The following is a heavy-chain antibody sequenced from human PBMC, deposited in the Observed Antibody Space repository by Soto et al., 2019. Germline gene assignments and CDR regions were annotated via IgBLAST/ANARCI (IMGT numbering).Heavy chain of an antibody. Sequence: EVQLVESGGGLVKPGGSLRLSCAASGFTFSSYSMNWVRQAPGKGLEWVSCISSSSSNKYYADSVKGRFTISRDNAKNAPYLQMHSLRAEDTAVYYCARDRGSSGWYAGGWFDPWGQGALVTVSS. CDR1: GFTFSSYS. D-gene: IGHD6-19*01. CDR3: ARDRGSSGWYAGGWFDP. CDR2: ISSSSSNK. V-gene: IGHV3-21*01. J-gene: IGHJ5*02.